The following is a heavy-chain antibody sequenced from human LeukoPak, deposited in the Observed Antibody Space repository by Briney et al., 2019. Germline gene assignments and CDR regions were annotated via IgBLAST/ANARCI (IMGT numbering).Heavy chain of an antibody. Sequence: SETLSLTCTVSGGSISSYYWSWIRQPPGKGLEWIGYIYYSGSTNYNPSLKSRVTISVDTSRNQFSLKLSSVTAAGTAVYYCARGKRYSSGWYHFDYWGQGTLVTVSS. CDR2: IYYSGST. CDR1: GGSISSYY. D-gene: IGHD6-19*01. CDR3: ARGKRYSSGWYHFDY. J-gene: IGHJ4*02. V-gene: IGHV4-59*08.